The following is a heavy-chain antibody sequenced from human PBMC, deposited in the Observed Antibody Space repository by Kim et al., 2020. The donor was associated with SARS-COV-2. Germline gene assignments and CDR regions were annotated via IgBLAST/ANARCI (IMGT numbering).Heavy chain of an antibody. CDR3: AGHGDILTGYPFYYYGMDV. V-gene: IGHV4-39*01. J-gene: IGHJ6*02. CDR1: GGSISSSSYY. CDR2: IYYSGST. Sequence: SETLSLTCTVSGGSISSSSYYWGWIRQPPGKGREWIGSIYYSGSTYYNPSLKSRVTISVDTSKNQLSLTLSSVTAADTAVYYCAGHGDILTGYPFYYYGMDVWGQGTTVTVSS. D-gene: IGHD3-9*01.